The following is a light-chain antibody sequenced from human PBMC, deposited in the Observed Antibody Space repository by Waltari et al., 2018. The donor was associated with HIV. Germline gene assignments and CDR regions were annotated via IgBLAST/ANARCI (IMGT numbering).Light chain of an antibody. Sequence: QSALPQPASLSGSPGPPITISSTSSRASVAAHNLASWYQRHPEKAPHLIIFQDTKRPSGISYRFSASKSGKTASLRISGLRLEDEGTYYCCSYEGRNSYVFGSGTEVTVL. CDR1: RASVAAHNL. V-gene: IGLV2-23*01. J-gene: IGLJ1*01. CDR3: CSYEGRNSYV. CDR2: QDT.